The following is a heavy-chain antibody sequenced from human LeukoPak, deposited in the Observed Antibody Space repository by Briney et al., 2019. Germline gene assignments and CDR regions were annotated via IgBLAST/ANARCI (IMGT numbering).Heavy chain of an antibody. D-gene: IGHD5-18*01. Sequence: PGGSLRLSCAASGFTFSSYDMHWVRQAPGKGLEWVAVVSYDGYSQYYGDSVKGRFTISRANSKNTLYLQMDSLRTEDTAVYYCAKRHSYGFDYWGQGTLVTVSS. V-gene: IGHV3-30*18. CDR3: AKRHSYGFDY. CDR1: GFTFSSYD. J-gene: IGHJ4*02. CDR2: VSYDGYSQ.